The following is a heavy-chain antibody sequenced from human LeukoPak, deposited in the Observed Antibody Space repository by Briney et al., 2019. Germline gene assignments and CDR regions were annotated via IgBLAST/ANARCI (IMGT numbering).Heavy chain of an antibody. D-gene: IGHD6-19*01. CDR1: GGSVSSGSYY. CDR3: ARVRDSSGWYGGDY. Sequence: SETLSLTCTVSGGSVSSGSYYWSWIRQPPGKGLEWIGYIYYSGSTNYNPSLKSRVTISADTSKNQFSLKLSPVTAADTAVYYCARVRDSSGWYGGDYWGQGTLVTVSS. J-gene: IGHJ4*02. V-gene: IGHV4-61*01. CDR2: IYYSGST.